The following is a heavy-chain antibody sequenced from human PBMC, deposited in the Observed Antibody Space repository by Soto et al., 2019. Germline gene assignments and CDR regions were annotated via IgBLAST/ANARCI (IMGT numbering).Heavy chain of an antibody. J-gene: IGHJ6*02. CDR3: ARDQGYCSSTSCFSPYGMDV. CDR2: ISSSSSYI. CDR1: GFTFSSYS. V-gene: IGHV3-21*01. D-gene: IGHD2-2*01. Sequence: EVQLVESGGGLVKPGGSLRLSCAASGFTFSSYSMNWVRQAPGKGLEWVSSISSSSSYIYYADSVKGRFTISRDNAKNSLYLQMNSLRGEDTAVYYCARDQGYCSSTSCFSPYGMDVWGQGTTVTVSS.